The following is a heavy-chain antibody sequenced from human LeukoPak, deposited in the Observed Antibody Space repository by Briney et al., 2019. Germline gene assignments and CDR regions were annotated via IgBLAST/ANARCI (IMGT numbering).Heavy chain of an antibody. J-gene: IGHJ4*02. V-gene: IGHV4-59*01. CDR2: IYYSGST. Sequence: PSQTLSLTCAVSGGSISSYYWSWIRQPPGKGLEWIGYIYYSGSTNYNPSLKSRVTISVDTSKNQFSLKLSSVTAADTAVYYCARQGAVAGIFDYWGQGTLVTFSS. CDR3: ARQGAVAGIFDY. D-gene: IGHD6-19*01. CDR1: GGSISSYY.